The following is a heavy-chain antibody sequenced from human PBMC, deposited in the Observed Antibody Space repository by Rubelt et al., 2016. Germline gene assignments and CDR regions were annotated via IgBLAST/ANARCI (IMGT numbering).Heavy chain of an antibody. CDR1: GYTFTTYG. Sequence: QVQLVQSGAEVKKPGASVKVSCKASGYTFTTYGISWVRQAPGQGLEWMGWISTYNGNTNYAQKLQGIVTMTTDTSTSTAYMELRSLRSDDTAMYFCARGYCSSANCLFNWFDPWGQGTLVTVSS. D-gene: IGHD2-2*01. CDR3: ARGYCSSANCLFNWFDP. J-gene: IGHJ5*02. V-gene: IGHV1-18*01. CDR2: ISTYNGNT.